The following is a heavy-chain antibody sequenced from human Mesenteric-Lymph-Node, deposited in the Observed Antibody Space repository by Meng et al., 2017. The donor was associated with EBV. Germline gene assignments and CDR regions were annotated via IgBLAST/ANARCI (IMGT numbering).Heavy chain of an antibody. J-gene: IGHJ4*02. Sequence: EVQLVESXGGLVKPGXSLRLSCAASGFTFSAYNMNWVRQAPGKGLEWVSSISSSGNYIYYADSVKGRFTISRDNAKNSLYLQMNSLRAEDTAVYYCARGDQMAFYWGQGTLVTVSS. D-gene: IGHD5-24*01. CDR1: GFTFSAYN. CDR2: ISSSGNYI. CDR3: ARGDQMAFY. V-gene: IGHV3-21*01.